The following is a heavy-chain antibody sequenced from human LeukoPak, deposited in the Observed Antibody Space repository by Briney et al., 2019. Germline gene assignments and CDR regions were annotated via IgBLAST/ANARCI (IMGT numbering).Heavy chain of an antibody. Sequence: ASVKVSCKASGYTFTIYGISWVRQAPGQGLEWMGWISPYNDNTNYAQNLQGRVTLTTDTSTSTAYMELRSLRSDDTAVYYCARDGDPFSYYFYYMDVWGRGTTVTVSS. CDR2: ISPYNDNT. CDR1: GYTFTIYG. V-gene: IGHV1-18*01. J-gene: IGHJ6*03. D-gene: IGHD3-3*01. CDR3: ARDGDPFSYYFYYMDV.